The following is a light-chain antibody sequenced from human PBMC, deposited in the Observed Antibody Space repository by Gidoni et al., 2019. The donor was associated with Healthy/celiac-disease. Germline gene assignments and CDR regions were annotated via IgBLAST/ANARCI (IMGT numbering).Light chain of an antibody. CDR1: QSISSY. CDR3: QQSYSTPRT. J-gene: IGKJ1*01. CDR2: AAS. V-gene: IGKV1-39*01. Sequence: VSHTITCRASQSISSYLNWYQQKPGKAPKLLIYAASSLQSGVPSRFSGSGSGTDFTLTISSLQPEDFATYYCQQSYSTPRTFGQGTKVEIK.